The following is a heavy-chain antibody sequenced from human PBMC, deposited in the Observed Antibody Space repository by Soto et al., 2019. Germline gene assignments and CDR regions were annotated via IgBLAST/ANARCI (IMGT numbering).Heavy chain of an antibody. CDR1: GFAFTSSA. J-gene: IGHJ4*02. V-gene: IGHV1-58*01. CDR3: AVFSGYSSSWYTFDY. Sequence: SVKVSCKASGFAFTSSAVQWVRQARGQRLEWIGWIVVGSGNTNYAQKFQERVTITRDMSTSTAYMELSSLRSEDTAVYYCAVFSGYSSSWYTFDYWGQGTLVTVS. CDR2: IVVGSGNT. D-gene: IGHD6-13*01.